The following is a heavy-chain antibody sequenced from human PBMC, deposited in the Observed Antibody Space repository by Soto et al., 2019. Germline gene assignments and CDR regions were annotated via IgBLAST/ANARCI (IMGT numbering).Heavy chain of an antibody. CDR2: IKSKTDGGTT. Sequence: PVGSLRLSCADSGFTFSNAWMSWVRQAPGKGLEWVGRIKSKTDGGTTDYAAPVKGRFTISRDDSKNTLYLQMNSLKTEDTAVYYCTTYYYDSQGFDYWGQGTLVTVSS. V-gene: IGHV3-15*01. CDR3: TTYYYDSQGFDY. J-gene: IGHJ4*02. D-gene: IGHD3-22*01. CDR1: GFTFSNAW.